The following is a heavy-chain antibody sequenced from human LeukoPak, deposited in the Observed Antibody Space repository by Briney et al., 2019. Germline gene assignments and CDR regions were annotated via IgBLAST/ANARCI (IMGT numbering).Heavy chain of an antibody. CDR1: GFTFSSYA. CDR2: IGAGGTFT. J-gene: IGHJ4*02. V-gene: IGHV3-23*01. CDR3: AKDQGSSGWYDYFDY. Sequence: GGSLRLSCTASGFTFSSYAMNWVRQAPGXGLEWVSGIGAGGTFTYYADSVKGRFTISRDNSRNTLYLQMNSLRADDTAVYYCAKDQGSSGWYDYFDYWAREPWSPSPQ. D-gene: IGHD6-19*01.